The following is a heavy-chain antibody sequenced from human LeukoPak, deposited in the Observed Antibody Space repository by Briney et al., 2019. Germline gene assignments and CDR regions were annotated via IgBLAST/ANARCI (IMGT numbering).Heavy chain of an antibody. V-gene: IGHV4-59*08. CDR3: ARHGLTSYDY. CDR1: GGSISGYY. Sequence: SGTLSLTCTVSGGSISGYYWSWIRQPPEKGLEWIAYIHYTGSTNYNPSLRSRVTISVDTSKNQFSLKLNSVTAADTAVYYCARHGLTSYDYWGQGTLVTVSS. J-gene: IGHJ4*02. CDR2: IHYTGST. D-gene: IGHD2/OR15-2a*01.